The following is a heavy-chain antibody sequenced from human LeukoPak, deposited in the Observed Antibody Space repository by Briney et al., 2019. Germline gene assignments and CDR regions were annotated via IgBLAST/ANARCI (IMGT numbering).Heavy chain of an antibody. CDR1: GFTVSDNS. CDR3: AELGITMIGGV. Sequence: GGSLRLSCTVSGFTVSDNSMSWVRQAPGKGLEWVANIKQDGSEKYYVDSVKGRFTISRDNAKNSLYLQMNSLRAEDTAVYYCAELGITMIGGVWGKGTTVTISS. J-gene: IGHJ6*04. D-gene: IGHD3-10*02. CDR2: IKQDGSEK. V-gene: IGHV3-7*01.